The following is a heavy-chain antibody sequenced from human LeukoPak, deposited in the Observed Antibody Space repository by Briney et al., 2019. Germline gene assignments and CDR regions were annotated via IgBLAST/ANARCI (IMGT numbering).Heavy chain of an antibody. CDR1: GGSISSGDYY. Sequence: SETLSLTCTVSGGSISSGDYYWSWIRQPPGKGLKWIGYIYYSGSTYYNPSLKSRVTISVDTSKNQFSLKLSSVTAADTAVYYCASQPAGYYYGSGSYHYFDYWGQGTLVTVSS. V-gene: IGHV4-30-4*01. D-gene: IGHD3-10*01. CDR2: IYYSGST. CDR3: ASQPAGYYYGSGSYHYFDY. J-gene: IGHJ4*02.